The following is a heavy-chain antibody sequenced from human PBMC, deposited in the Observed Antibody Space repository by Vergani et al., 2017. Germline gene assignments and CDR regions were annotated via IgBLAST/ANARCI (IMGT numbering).Heavy chain of an antibody. D-gene: IGHD4-17*01. Sequence: VQLVESGGGVVQPGRSLRLSCAASGFTFSSYGMHWVRQAPGKGLEWVSAISGSGGSTYYADSVKGRFTISRDNSKNTLYLQMNSLRAEDTAVYYCAITVTTRSYYMDVWGKGTTVTVSS. CDR1: GFTFSSYG. CDR2: ISGSGGST. CDR3: AITVTTRSYYMDV. V-gene: IGHV3-23*04. J-gene: IGHJ6*03.